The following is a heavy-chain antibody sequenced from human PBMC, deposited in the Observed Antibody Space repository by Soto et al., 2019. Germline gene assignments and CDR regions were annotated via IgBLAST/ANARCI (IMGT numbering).Heavy chain of an antibody. D-gene: IGHD6-13*01. CDR2: ISSSSSYI. V-gene: IGHV3-21*01. CDR3: ASLQLVHFDY. Sequence: GGSLRLSCAASGFTFSSYSMNWVHQAPGKGLEWVSSISSSSSYIYYADSVKGRFTISRDNAKNSLYLQMNSLRAEDTAVYYCASLQLVHFDYWGQGTLVTVSS. J-gene: IGHJ4*02. CDR1: GFTFSSYS.